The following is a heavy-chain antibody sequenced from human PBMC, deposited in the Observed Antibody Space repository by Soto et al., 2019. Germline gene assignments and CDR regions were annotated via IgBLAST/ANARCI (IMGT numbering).Heavy chain of an antibody. D-gene: IGHD3-22*01. CDR3: ARDGAYYYDSSGYYKYNWFDP. Sequence: ASVKVSCKASGYTFTSYYMHWVRQAPGQGLEWMGIINPSGGSTSYAQKFQGRVTMTRDTSTSTVYMELSSLRSEDTAVYYCARDGAYYYDSSGYYKYNWFDPWGQGTLVTVSS. V-gene: IGHV1-46*01. CDR2: INPSGGST. CDR1: GYTFTSYY. J-gene: IGHJ5*02.